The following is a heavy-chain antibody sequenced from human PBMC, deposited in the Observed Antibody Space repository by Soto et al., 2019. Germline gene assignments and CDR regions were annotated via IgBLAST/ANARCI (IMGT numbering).Heavy chain of an antibody. V-gene: IGHV3-23*01. J-gene: IGHJ4*02. CDR2: ITDSGGST. CDR3: AKDSGWLHYY. CDR1: GFTFSSSG. D-gene: IGHD5-12*01. Sequence: GGSLRLSCAASGFTFSSSGMSWVRQAPGKGLEWVSGITDSGGSTYYVDSVKGRFTISRDNSKNTLSLEMNSLRAEDTAVYYCAKDSGWLHYYWGQGTLVTVSS.